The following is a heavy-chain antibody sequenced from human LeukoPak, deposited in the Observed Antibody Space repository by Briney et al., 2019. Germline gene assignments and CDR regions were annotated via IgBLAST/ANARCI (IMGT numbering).Heavy chain of an antibody. CDR3: ARVWMATIGGTFDY. CDR1: GYSFTSYG. Sequence: GESLRISCKGSGYSFTSYGISWVRQALGQGLEWMGWISAYNGNTNYAQKLQGRVTMTTDTSTSTAYMELRSLRSDDTAVYYCARVWMATIGGTFDYWGQGTLVTVSS. CDR2: ISAYNGNT. D-gene: IGHD5-12*01. J-gene: IGHJ4*02. V-gene: IGHV1-18*04.